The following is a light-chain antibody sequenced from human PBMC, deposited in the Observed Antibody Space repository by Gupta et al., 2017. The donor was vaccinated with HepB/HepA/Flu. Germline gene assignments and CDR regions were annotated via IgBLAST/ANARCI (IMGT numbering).Light chain of an antibody. CDR2: DAS. Sequence: EIVLTQSPATLSLSPGERATLSCRTSQSVSSYLAWFQQKPGQAPRLLIFDASKRATGIPARFSGSGSGTDFTLTITGLDPEDFAVYYCQQRSDWPLTFGHGTTVDVK. J-gene: IGKJ3*01. CDR3: QQRSDWPLT. V-gene: IGKV3-11*01. CDR1: QSVSSY.